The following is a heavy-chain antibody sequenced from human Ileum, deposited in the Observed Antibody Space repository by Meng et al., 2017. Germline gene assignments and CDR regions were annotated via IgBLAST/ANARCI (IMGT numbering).Heavy chain of an antibody. Sequence: VRLQESGRVRVKPSGTLSLTCAVSSGSITSDTYWSWVRLPPGKGLEWIGQISHSGSTFYNPSLKSRVTMSVDKSKSQFSLMLTSVTAADTAVYYCARHGGYYQGFWGQGTLVTVSS. J-gene: IGHJ4*02. D-gene: IGHD4-23*01. CDR2: ISHSGST. V-gene: IGHV4-4*02. CDR3: ARHGGYYQGF. CDR1: SGSITSDTY.